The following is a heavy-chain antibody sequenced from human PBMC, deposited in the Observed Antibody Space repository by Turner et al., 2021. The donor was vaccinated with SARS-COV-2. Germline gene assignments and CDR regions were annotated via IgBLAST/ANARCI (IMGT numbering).Heavy chain of an antibody. J-gene: IGHJ4*02. CDR3: ARARGAPPLYYFDY. CDR2: VYYSGST. Sequence: QLQLQETGPGLVKPSGTLSLTCTISGGSISSSSYYWGWIRQPPGKGLEWIGSVYYSGSTYYNPSLKSRVTISVDTSKNQFSLKLSSVTAADTAVYYCARARGAPPLYYFDYWGQGTLVTVSS. CDR1: GGSISSSSYY. V-gene: IGHV4-39*01. D-gene: IGHD3-10*01.